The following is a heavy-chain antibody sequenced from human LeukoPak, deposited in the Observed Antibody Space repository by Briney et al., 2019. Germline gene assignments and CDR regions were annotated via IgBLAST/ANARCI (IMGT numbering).Heavy chain of an antibody. V-gene: IGHV4-34*01. D-gene: IGHD3-22*01. CDR2: INRSGST. Sequence: SETLSLTCAVYGGSFSGYYWSWIRQPPGKGLEWIGEINRSGSTNYNPSLKSRVTISVDTSKNQFSLKLSSVTAADTAVYYCARGLYDSSGCYFDYWGQGTLVTVSS. J-gene: IGHJ4*02. CDR3: ARGLYDSSGCYFDY. CDR1: GGSFSGYY.